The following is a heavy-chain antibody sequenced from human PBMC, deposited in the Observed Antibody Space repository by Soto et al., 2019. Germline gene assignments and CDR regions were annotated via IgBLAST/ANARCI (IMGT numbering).Heavy chain of an antibody. CDR1: GFTFSGSA. V-gene: IGHV3-73*01. CDR2: IRSKANNYAT. Sequence: EVQLVESGGGLVQPGGSLKLSCAASGFTFSGSAMHWVRQASGKGLEWVGRIRSKANNYATGYAASVRGRFTISRDDSKNTAYLQMNSLKTEDTAMYSCTRIDCSGGSCYSNFDYWGQGTLVTVSS. J-gene: IGHJ4*02. CDR3: TRIDCSGGSCYSNFDY. D-gene: IGHD2-15*01.